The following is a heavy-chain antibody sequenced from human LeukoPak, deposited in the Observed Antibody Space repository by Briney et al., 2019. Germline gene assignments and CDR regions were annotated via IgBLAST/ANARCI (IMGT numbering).Heavy chain of an antibody. CDR2: IYYSGST. Sequence: SETLSLTCTVSGGSISSSSYYWGWIRQPPGKGLEWIGSIYYSGSTYYNPSLKSRVTISVDTSKNQFSLKLSSATAADTAVYYCARSSGNRYYYYYMDVWGEGTTVTVSS. CDR1: GGSISSSSYY. CDR3: ARSSGNRYYYYYMDV. V-gene: IGHV4-39*01. D-gene: IGHD6-19*01. J-gene: IGHJ6*03.